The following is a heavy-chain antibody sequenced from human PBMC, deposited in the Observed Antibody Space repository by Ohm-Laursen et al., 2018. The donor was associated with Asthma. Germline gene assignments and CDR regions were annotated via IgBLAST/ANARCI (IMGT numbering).Heavy chain of an antibody. CDR2: ISGSGAGT. V-gene: IGHV3-23*01. J-gene: IGHJ4*02. D-gene: IGHD2-21*01. CDR3: ARTVGALWWDDY. Sequence: GSLRLSCAASGFTFSSYAMNWVRQAPGEGLEWVSVISGSGAGTYYADSVKGRFIIPRDNSKNMLYLQMNSLRAEDTALYYCARTVGALWWDDYWGQGTLVTVSS. CDR1: GFTFSSYA.